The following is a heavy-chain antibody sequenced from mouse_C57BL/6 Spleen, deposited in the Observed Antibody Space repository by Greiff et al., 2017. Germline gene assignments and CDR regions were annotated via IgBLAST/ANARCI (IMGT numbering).Heavy chain of an antibody. CDR2: ISGGGGTT. Sequence: VKLVESGGGLVKPGGSLKLSCAASGFTFSSYTMSWVRQTPEKRLEWVATISGGGGTTYYPDSVKGRFTISRDNAKNTLYLQMSSLRSEDTALYDCARQDYGSSYGYWCFDVWGTGTTVTVSA. D-gene: IGHD1-1*01. CDR3: ARQDYGSSYGYWCFDV. CDR1: GFTFSSYT. V-gene: IGHV5-9*01. J-gene: IGHJ1*03.